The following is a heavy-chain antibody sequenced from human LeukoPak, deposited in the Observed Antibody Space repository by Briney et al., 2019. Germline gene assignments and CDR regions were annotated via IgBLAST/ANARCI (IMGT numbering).Heavy chain of an antibody. D-gene: IGHD6-6*01. CDR1: GGSISSGGYY. CDR2: IYYSGST. J-gene: IGHJ6*03. Sequence: PSQTLSLTCTVSGGSISSGGYYWSWIRQHPGKGLEWIGYIYYSGSTYYNPSLKSRVTISVDTSKNQFSLKLSSVTAADTAVYYCARDFKDSSSSLVYYYYYYMDVWGKGTTVTVSS. V-gene: IGHV4-31*03. CDR3: ARDFKDSSSSLVYYYYYYMDV.